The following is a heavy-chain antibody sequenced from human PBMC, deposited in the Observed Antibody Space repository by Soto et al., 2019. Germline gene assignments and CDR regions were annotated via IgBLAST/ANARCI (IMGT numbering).Heavy chain of an antibody. D-gene: IGHD3-3*01. CDR2: IYNSGST. CDR3: ASPWSGYYIY. CDR1: GASISSYY. J-gene: IGHJ4*02. V-gene: IGHV4-59*08. Sequence: SETLSLTCPVSGASISSYYWSWIRQPPGKGLEWIGYIYNSGSTNYNPSLKSRVTISVDTSQNQFSLKLSSVTAADTAVYYCASPWSGYYIYWGQGTLVTVSS.